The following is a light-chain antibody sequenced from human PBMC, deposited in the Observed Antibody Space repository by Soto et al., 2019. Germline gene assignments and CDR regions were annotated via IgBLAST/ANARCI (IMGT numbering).Light chain of an antibody. J-gene: IGKJ5*01. Sequence: IHLPHPASTLSLSVGQRFTIPCRASQSISGWLTWYQQKPGKAPKLLIYAASTLQSGVPSRFSGSGSGTEFTLTISSLQPEDFATYYCQQLNSYPITFGQGTRVEIK. CDR2: AAS. CDR1: QSISGW. V-gene: IGKV1-9*01. CDR3: QQLNSYPIT.